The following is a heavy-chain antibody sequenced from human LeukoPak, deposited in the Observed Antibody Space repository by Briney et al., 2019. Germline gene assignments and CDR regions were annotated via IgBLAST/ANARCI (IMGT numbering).Heavy chain of an antibody. CDR2: ISGSGGST. Sequence: PGGSLRLSCAASGFTFSSYAMSWVRQAPGEGLEWVSAISGSGGSTYYAGSVKGRFTISRDNSKNTLYLQMNSLRAEDTAVYYCAKDLKVDDFWSRYQGGYFDYWGQGTLVTVSS. CDR1: GFTFSSYA. CDR3: AKDLKVDDFWSRYQGGYFDY. J-gene: IGHJ4*02. D-gene: IGHD3-3*01. V-gene: IGHV3-23*01.